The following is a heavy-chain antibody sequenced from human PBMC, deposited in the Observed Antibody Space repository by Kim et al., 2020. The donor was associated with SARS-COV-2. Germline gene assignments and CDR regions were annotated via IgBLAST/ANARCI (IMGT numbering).Heavy chain of an antibody. V-gene: IGHV4-34*01. CDR3: ASGGRGYCSGGSCPFDY. D-gene: IGHD2-15*01. J-gene: IGHJ4*02. Sequence: KSRVTISVDTSKNQYSLKLSSVTAADTAVYYCASGGRGYCSGGSCPFDYWGQGTLVTVSS.